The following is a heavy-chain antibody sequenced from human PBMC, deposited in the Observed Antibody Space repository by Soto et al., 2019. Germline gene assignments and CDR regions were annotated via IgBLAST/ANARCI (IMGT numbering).Heavy chain of an antibody. CDR3: ERDPYSSSTRCYVDFDY. Sequence: SVKVSCKASGGTFSSYAISWVRQAPGQRLEWMGGIIPIFGTANYAQKFQGRVTITAEESTSTAYMELSSLRSEDTAVYYCERDPYSSSTRCYVDFDYWGQGTLVTGSS. CDR1: GGTFSSYA. J-gene: IGHJ4*01. D-gene: IGHD2-2*01. V-gene: IGHV1-69*13. CDR2: IIPIFGTA.